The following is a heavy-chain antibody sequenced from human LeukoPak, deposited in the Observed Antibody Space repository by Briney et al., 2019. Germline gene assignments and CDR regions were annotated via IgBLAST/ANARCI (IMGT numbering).Heavy chain of an antibody. CDR3: TRGGGGRGWYDY. V-gene: IGHV3-49*04. D-gene: IGHD6-19*01. CDR2: IRSKASGGTT. Sequence: GGSLRLSCTASGFTFGDYAMGWVRQAPGRGLEWVCIIRSKASGGTTEYATSVEDRFTISRDDSKRIAYLQMNGLTTEDTAVYFCTRGGGGRGWYDYWGQGSLVTVSS. CDR1: GFTFGDYA. J-gene: IGHJ4*02.